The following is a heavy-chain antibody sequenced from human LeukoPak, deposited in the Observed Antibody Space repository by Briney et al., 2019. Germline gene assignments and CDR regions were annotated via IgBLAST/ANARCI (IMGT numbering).Heavy chain of an antibody. Sequence: GGSLRLSCAASGFTFSSYAMSWVRQAPGKGLEWVSAISASGGSTFYADSVKGRFTISRDNSQNTLYLQMNSLRAEDTALYYCAKGRGYSGYDFFDYWGQGTLVTVSS. CDR1: GFTFSSYA. J-gene: IGHJ4*02. CDR2: ISASGGST. D-gene: IGHD5-12*01. V-gene: IGHV3-23*01. CDR3: AKGRGYSGYDFFDY.